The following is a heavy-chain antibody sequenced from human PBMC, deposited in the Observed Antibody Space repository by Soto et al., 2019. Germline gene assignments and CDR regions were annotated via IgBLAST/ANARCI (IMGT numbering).Heavy chain of an antibody. J-gene: IGHJ4*02. Sequence: QSGGSLRLSCAASGFTFSSYAMNWVRQAPGKGLEWVSVISGSDGSTYYADSVKGRFTISRDNSKNTLNLQMNSLRAEDTAVYYCARRSSSWYFDYWGQGTLVTVSS. CDR3: ARRSSSWYFDY. D-gene: IGHD6-13*01. CDR1: GFTFSSYA. CDR2: ISGSDGST. V-gene: IGHV3-23*01.